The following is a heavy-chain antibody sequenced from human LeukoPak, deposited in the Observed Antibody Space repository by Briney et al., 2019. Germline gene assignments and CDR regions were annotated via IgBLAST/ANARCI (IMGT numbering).Heavy chain of an antibody. Sequence: GGSLRLSCAASGFTVSSNYMSRVRQAPGKGLEWVSVIYSSGNTYYADSVKGRFTISRDNSKNTLYLQMNSLRAEDTAVYYCARGARRICSSTSCPFDPWGQGTLVTVSS. CDR1: GFTVSSNY. J-gene: IGHJ5*02. D-gene: IGHD2-2*01. CDR2: IYSSGNT. CDR3: ARGARRICSSTSCPFDP. V-gene: IGHV3-53*01.